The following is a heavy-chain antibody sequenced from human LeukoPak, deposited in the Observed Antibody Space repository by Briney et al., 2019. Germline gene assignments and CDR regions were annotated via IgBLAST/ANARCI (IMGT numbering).Heavy chain of an antibody. J-gene: IGHJ3*02. CDR2: INPSGGST. CDR1: GYTFTSYY. CDR3: ARRWELTDAFDI. D-gene: IGHD1-26*01. V-gene: IGHV1-46*01. Sequence: RASVKVSCKAFGYTFTSYYMHWVRQAPGQGLEWMGIINPSGGSTSYAQKFQGRVTMTRDTSTSTVYMELSSLRSEDTAVYYCARRWELTDAFDIWGQGTMVTVSS.